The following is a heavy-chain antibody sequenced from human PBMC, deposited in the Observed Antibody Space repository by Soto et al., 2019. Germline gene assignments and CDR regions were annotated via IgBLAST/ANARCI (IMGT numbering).Heavy chain of an antibody. J-gene: IGHJ5*02. CDR1: GGSFNSGAYY. V-gene: IGHV4-31*03. CDR2: LSYRGTT. CDR3: ARVSATGTRWFGP. Sequence: QVQLQESGPGLVKPSQTLPLTCTVSGGSFNSGAYYWGWIRRHPGKGLEWIGYLSYRGTTYYSPSLKSRLTMSLDTSKNQFSLKLNSVTAADTAVYYCARVSATGTRWFGPWGPGTLVTVSS. D-gene: IGHD6-13*01.